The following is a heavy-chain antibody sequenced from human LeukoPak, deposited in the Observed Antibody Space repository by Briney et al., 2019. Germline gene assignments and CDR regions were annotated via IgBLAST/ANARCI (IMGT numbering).Heavy chain of an antibody. CDR1: GGSISSSSYY. CDR2: IYYSGGT. CDR3: AREPDYGGNSH. D-gene: IGHD4-23*01. J-gene: IGHJ4*02. V-gene: IGHV4-39*07. Sequence: SETLSLTCTVSGGSISSSSYYWGWIRQPPGKGLEWIGSIYYSGGTYYNPSLKSRVTISVDTSKNQFSLKLSSVTAADTAVYYCAREPDYGGNSHWGQGTLVTVSS.